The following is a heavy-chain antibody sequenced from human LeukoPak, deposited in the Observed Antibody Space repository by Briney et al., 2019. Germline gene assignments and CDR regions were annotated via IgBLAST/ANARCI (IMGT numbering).Heavy chain of an antibody. CDR1: GFTFSRYS. CDR2: ISRSSSYI. Sequence: GGSLRLSCAASGFTFSRYSMNWVGQAPGKGLEWVSSISRSSSYINYADSLKGRFTISRDNAKNSVYLQMNSLRAEDTAVYYCARVVSGCFDYWGQGTLVTVSS. V-gene: IGHV3-21*01. D-gene: IGHD6-19*01. CDR3: ARVVSGCFDY. J-gene: IGHJ4*02.